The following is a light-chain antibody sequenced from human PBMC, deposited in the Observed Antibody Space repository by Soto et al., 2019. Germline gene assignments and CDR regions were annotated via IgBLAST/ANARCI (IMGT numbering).Light chain of an antibody. J-gene: IGKJ4*01. Sequence: EIVLTQTPGTLSLSPGERATHSCRASQSVSSSYLAWYQQKPGQAPRLLIYGASSRATGIPDRFSGSGSGTDFTLTISRLEPEDFAVYYCQQYGSAPGTFGGGTKVDIK. CDR2: GAS. V-gene: IGKV3-20*01. CDR3: QQYGSAPGT. CDR1: QSVSSSY.